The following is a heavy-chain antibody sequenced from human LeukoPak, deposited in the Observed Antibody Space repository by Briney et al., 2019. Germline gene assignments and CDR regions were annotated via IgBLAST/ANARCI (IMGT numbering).Heavy chain of an antibody. J-gene: IGHJ4*02. CDR3: ARLDSGYGKYYFDY. CDR1: GGSINSYY. CDR2: IYHRGST. D-gene: IGHD5-12*01. V-gene: IGHV4-59*08. Sequence: KSSETLSLTCTVSGGSINSYYWSWIRQPPGKGLEWIGYIYHRGSTNYNSSLKSRVSISVDTSKNQFYLKLTSVTAADTAVYYCARLDSGYGKYYFDYWGQGTLVTVSS.